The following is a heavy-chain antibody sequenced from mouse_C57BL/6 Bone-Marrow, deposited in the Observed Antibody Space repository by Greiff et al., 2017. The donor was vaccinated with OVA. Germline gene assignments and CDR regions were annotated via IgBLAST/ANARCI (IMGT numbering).Heavy chain of an antibody. CDR1: GYTFTSYG. D-gene: IGHD2-1*01. CDR2: IYPRSGNT. V-gene: IGHV1-81*01. Sequence: VQLQQSGAELARPGASVKLSCKASGYTFTSYGISWVKQRTGQGLEWIGEIYPRSGNTYYNEKFKGKATLTADKSSSPAYMELRSLTSEDSAVYFCARSGGNYAWFAYWGQGTLVTVSA. CDR3: ARSGGNYAWFAY. J-gene: IGHJ3*01.